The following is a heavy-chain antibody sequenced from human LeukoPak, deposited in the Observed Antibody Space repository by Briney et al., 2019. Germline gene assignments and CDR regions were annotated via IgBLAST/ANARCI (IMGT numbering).Heavy chain of an antibody. CDR2: MNPNSGNT. CDR3: ARPPNCSSPSCYGYYYGMDV. CDR1: GYTFTSYD. J-gene: IGHJ6*02. Sequence: GASVKVSCKASGYTFTSYDINWVRQATGQGLEWMGWMNPNSGNTGYAQKFQGRVTMTRITSISTAYMELSSLRSEDTAVYYCARPPNCSSPSCYGYYYGMDVWGQGTTVTVSS. V-gene: IGHV1-8*01. D-gene: IGHD2-2*01.